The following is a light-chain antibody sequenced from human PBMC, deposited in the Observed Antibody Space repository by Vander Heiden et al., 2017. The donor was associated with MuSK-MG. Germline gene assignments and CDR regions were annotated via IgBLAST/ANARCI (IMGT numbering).Light chain of an antibody. CDR1: QTIRNL. J-gene: IGKJ1*01. CDR3: HHYKSYSPWT. V-gene: IGKV1-5*01. CDR2: DAS. Sequence: DIQMTQSPSTLSASVGDRVTITCRASQTIRNLLAWYQQKPGKGPNLLIYDASNLEGGVPSRFSGSGYGKEFTLTITSRQPDDFATYYCHHYKSYSPWTFGQGTKVEIK.